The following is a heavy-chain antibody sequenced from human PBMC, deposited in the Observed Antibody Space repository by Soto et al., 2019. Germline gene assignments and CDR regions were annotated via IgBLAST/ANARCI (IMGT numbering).Heavy chain of an antibody. V-gene: IGHV3-33*06. Sequence: PGGSLRLSCAASGFRFSDYGMHGVRQAPGKGLEWVAAIFSDGNTKQYADSVKGRFSVSRDNSENTLYLQMTSLRVDDTAVYYCTNWRGRLNFDYWGQGTLVTVSS. CDR3: TNWRGRLNFDY. D-gene: IGHD3-10*01. CDR2: IFSDGNTK. CDR1: GFRFSDYG. J-gene: IGHJ4*02.